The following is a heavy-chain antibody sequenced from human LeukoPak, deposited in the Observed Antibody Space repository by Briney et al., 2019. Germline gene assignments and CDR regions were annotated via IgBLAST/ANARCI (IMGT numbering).Heavy chain of an antibody. D-gene: IGHD4-23*01. J-gene: IGHJ4*02. CDR1: GFTVINNY. Sequence: PGGSLRLSCAASGFTVINNYMTWVRQAPGKGLEWVSVIYSGGTTHYADSVKGRFTISRDNSKNTLYLQMNSLRLEDTAVYYCAKDRVDYGGIDYWGQGTLVSVSS. CDR3: AKDRVDYGGIDY. V-gene: IGHV3-53*05. CDR2: IYSGGTT.